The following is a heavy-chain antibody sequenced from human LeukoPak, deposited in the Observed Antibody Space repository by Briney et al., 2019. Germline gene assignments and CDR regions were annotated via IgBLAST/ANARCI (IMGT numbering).Heavy chain of an antibody. V-gene: IGHV3-11*01. D-gene: IGHD6-13*01. CDR2: ISSSGSTV. Sequence: GGSLRLSCAASGFTFSDYYISWIRQAPGKGLEWVSYISSSGSTVYYADSVKGRFTISRDNAKNSLYLQMNSLRAEDTAVYYCARTGIAAPFDPWGQGTLVTVSS. J-gene: IGHJ5*02. CDR3: ARTGIAAPFDP. CDR1: GFTFSDYY.